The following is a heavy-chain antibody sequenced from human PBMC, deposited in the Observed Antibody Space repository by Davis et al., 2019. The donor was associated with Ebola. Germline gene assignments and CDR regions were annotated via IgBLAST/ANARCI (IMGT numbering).Heavy chain of an antibody. V-gene: IGHV4-34*01. D-gene: IGHD5-18*01. CDR3: ARGRAMVQY. CDR1: GVSFSGYY. J-gene: IGHJ4*02. Sequence: SETLSLTCAVYGVSFSGYYWSWIRQPPGKGLEWIGEINHSGSTNYNPSLKSRVTISVDTSKNQFSLKLSSVTAADTAVYYCARGRAMVQYWGQGTLVTVSS. CDR2: INHSGST.